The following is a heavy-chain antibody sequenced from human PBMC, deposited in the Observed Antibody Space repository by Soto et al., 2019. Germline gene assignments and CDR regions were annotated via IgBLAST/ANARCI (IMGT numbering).Heavy chain of an antibody. CDR3: AREVAADGTFREDVF. Sequence: QVHLVQSGAEVKKPGSSVKVSCKAPGGTFSNHAINWVRQAPGQGLEWMGRIIPIFTTTNYAQKFQGRVTMTADESTITAHLELSSLKHDDTAVYYCAREVAADGTFREDVFWGQGTLVTVSS. CDR1: GGTFSNHA. V-gene: IGHV1-69*12. CDR2: IIPIFTTT. J-gene: IGHJ3*01. D-gene: IGHD6-13*01.